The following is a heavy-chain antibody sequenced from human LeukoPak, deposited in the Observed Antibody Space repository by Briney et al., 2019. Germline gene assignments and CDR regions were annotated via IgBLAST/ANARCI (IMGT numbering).Heavy chain of an antibody. V-gene: IGHV4-59*08. J-gene: IGHJ4*02. D-gene: IGHD4-17*01. CDR2: INYSGST. Sequence: SETLSLTCTVSGGSISSYYWSWIRQPPGKGLEWIGYINYSGSTNYNPSLKSRVTISVDTSKNQFSLKLSSVTAADTAVYYCATLGDYGDTEGGYWGQGTLVTVSS. CDR1: GGSISSYY. CDR3: ATLGDYGDTEGGY.